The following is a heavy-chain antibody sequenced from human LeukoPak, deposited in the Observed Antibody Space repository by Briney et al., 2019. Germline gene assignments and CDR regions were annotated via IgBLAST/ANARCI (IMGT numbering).Heavy chain of an antibody. CDR1: GLTFSSYA. Sequence: GGSLRLSCAASGLTFSSYAMSWVRQAPGKGLEWVSAISGSDSSTYYADSVKGRFTISRDNSKNTLYLQMNSLRAEDTAVYYCAKERFDWDFDYWGQGTLVTVSS. J-gene: IGHJ4*02. CDR3: AKERFDWDFDY. CDR2: ISGSDSST. D-gene: IGHD3-9*01. V-gene: IGHV3-23*01.